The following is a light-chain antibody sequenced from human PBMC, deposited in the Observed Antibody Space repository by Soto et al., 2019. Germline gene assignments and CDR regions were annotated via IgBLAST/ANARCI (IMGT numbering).Light chain of an antibody. CDR3: MQSLDLPRT. CDR2: EGS. J-gene: IGKJ1*01. CDR1: QSLLHSAGTTY. V-gene: IGKV2D-29*01. Sequence: DIVMTQTPISLSVTPGQPTSISCTSSQSLLHSAGTTYLYWYLQKPGQPPQLLIYEGSNRFSGVTDRFSGSGSGTDFTLKISRVEAEDVGVYYCMQSLDLPRTFGQGTKVEIK.